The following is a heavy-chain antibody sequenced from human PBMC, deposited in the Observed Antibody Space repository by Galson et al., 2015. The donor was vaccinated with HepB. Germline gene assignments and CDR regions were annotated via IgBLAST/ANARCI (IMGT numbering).Heavy chain of an antibody. CDR2: ISYDGSNK. CDR1: GFTFSSYA. J-gene: IGHJ4*02. Sequence: SLRLSCAASGFTFSSYAMHWVRQAPGKGLEWVAVISYDGSNKYYADSVKGRFTISRDNSKNTLYLQMNSLRAEDTAVYYCARFPPLYGDADGYWGQGTLVTVSS. D-gene: IGHD4-17*01. V-gene: IGHV3-30*04. CDR3: ARFPPLYGDADGY.